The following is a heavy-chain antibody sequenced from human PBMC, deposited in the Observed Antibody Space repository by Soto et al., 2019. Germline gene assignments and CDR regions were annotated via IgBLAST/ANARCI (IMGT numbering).Heavy chain of an antibody. CDR1: GGTFSSYA. D-gene: IGHD3-22*01. CDR2: IIPIFGTA. V-gene: IGHV1-69*13. CDR3: ARDLYYDSSGYYDYFDY. Sequence: VASVKVSCKASGGTFSSYAISWVRQAPGQGLEWMGGIIPIFGTANYAQKFQGRVTITADESTSTAYMELSSLRSEDTAVYYCARDLYYDSSGYYDYFDYWGQGTLVTVSS. J-gene: IGHJ4*02.